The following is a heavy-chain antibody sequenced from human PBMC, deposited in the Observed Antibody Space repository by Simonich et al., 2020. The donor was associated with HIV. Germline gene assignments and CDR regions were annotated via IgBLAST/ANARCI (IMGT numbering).Heavy chain of an antibody. J-gene: IGHJ3*02. CDR3: ARILPIKIIDSDAFDI. V-gene: IGHV1-2*02. Sequence: QVQLVQSGAEVKKPGASVKVSCKASGYTFTGYYMHWVRQAPGQGLELMGWINPNSGGKNTAQKVQGRVTRTRDTSISTAYMDLSRLRSDDTAVYYCARILPIKIIDSDAFDIWGQGTMVTVSS. CDR1: GYTFTGYY. CDR2: INPNSGGK.